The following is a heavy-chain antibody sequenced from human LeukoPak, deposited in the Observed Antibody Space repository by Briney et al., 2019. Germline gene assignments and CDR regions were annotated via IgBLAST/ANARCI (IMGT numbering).Heavy chain of an antibody. CDR2: ISYDGSNK. Sequence: GGSLRLSCAASGFTFSSYAMHWVRQAPGKGLEWVAVISYDGSNKYYADSVKGRFTISRDSSKNTLYLQMNSLRAEDTAVYYCAKGGGYEAQYYYYYLDVWGKGTTVTISS. CDR1: GFTFSSYA. CDR3: AKGGGYEAQYYYYYLDV. J-gene: IGHJ6*03. D-gene: IGHD5-12*01. V-gene: IGHV3-30*04.